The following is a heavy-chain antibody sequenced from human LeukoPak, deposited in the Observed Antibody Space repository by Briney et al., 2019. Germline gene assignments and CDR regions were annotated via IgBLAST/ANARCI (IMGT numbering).Heavy chain of an antibody. CDR3: ASSTSYLGQTFDY. V-gene: IGHV4-4*09. CDR2: IYTSGST. J-gene: IGHJ4*02. D-gene: IGHD2-2*01. Sequence: SETLSLTCTVSGGSISSYYWSWIRQPPGKGLEWIGYIYTSGSTTYNPSLKSRVTISVDTSKNQFSLKLSSVTAADTAVYYCASSTSYLGQTFDYWGQGTLVTVSS. CDR1: GGSISSYY.